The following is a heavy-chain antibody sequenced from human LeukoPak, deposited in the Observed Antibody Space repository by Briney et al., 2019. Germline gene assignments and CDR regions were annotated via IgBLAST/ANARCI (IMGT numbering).Heavy chain of an antibody. Sequence: GGSLRLSCAASGFTFSTYEMNWIRQAPGKGLEWVSYISISGNTIDYADSVKGRFTMSRDIAKNSLYLQMNSLGPEDTAVYYCARESTWDAFDVWGQGTMVTVSS. CDR1: GFTFSTYE. CDR2: ISISGNTI. J-gene: IGHJ3*01. CDR3: ARESTWDAFDV. V-gene: IGHV3-48*03.